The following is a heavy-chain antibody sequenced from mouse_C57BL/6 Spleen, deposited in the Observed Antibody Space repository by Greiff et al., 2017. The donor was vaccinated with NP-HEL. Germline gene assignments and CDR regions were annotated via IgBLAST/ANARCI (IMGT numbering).Heavy chain of an antibody. Sequence: QVQLQQPGAELVKPGASVKLSCKASGYTFTSYWMQWVKQRPGQGLEWIGEIDPSDSYTNYNQKFKCKATLTVDTSSSTAYMQLSSLTSEDSAVYYCAYGNYVRFDYWGQGTTLTVSS. CDR2: IDPSDSYT. D-gene: IGHD2-1*01. V-gene: IGHV1-50*01. CDR3: AYGNYVRFDY. CDR1: GYTFTSYW. J-gene: IGHJ2*01.